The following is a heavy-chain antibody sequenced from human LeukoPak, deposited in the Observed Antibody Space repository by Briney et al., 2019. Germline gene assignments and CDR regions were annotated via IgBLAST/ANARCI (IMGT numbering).Heavy chain of an antibody. CDR2: INWNGGST. CDR3: ARRSGRTNYSMDV. V-gene: IGHV3-20*04. Sequence: GGSLRLSCAASGFTFDDYGMSWVRQAPGKGLEWGSGINWNGGSTGYADSVKGRFTISRDNAKNSLYLQMTSLRAEDTALYYCARRSGRTNYSMDVWGKGTTVTVSS. D-gene: IGHD6-19*01. J-gene: IGHJ6*03. CDR1: GFTFDDYG.